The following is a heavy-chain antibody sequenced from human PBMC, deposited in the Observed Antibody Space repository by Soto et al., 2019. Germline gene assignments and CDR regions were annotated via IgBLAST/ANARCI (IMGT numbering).Heavy chain of an antibody. J-gene: IGHJ5*02. CDR3: ARVYDVLTSAWLDP. V-gene: IGHV3-30*14. CDR2: ISYDGTDK. D-gene: IGHD3-9*01. Sequence: PGGSLRLSCAASGFTFSSYAMHWVRQTPGKGLEWVALISYDGTDKYYTDSVKGRFTISRDNSKNTLYLQMNSLRVEDTAIYYCARVYDVLTSAWLDPWGQGTLVTVSS. CDR1: GFTFSSYA.